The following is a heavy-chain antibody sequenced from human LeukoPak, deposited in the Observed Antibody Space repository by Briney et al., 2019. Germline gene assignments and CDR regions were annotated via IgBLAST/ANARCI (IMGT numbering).Heavy chain of an antibody. D-gene: IGHD5-18*01. CDR3: ARDKRRSYGRYFDP. CDR1: GGSISTYH. Sequence: PSETLSLTCSVSGGSISTYHWNWIRKPPGKGLEWIGYMQSSGISKYNPSLKSRVNIFVDTSKNQFVLNLRSVTAADTAVYYCARDKRRSYGRYFDPWGQGMLVTVSS. J-gene: IGHJ4*02. CDR2: MQSSGIS. V-gene: IGHV4-59*01.